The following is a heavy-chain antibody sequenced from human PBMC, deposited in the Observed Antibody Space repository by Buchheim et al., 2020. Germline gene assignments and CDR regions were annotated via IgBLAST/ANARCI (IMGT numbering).Heavy chain of an antibody. CDR1: GFTFSSYA. CDR3: AEAIRASDY. Sequence: EVQLLESGGGLVQPGGSLRLSSAASGFTFSSYAMSWVRQVPGKGLEWVSSISDSGVTTSFADSVKGRFTISRDNSKNTLYLQMNSLRAEDTAVYYCAEAIRASDYWGQGTL. CDR2: ISDSGVTT. J-gene: IGHJ4*02. V-gene: IGHV3-23*01. D-gene: IGHD3-10*01.